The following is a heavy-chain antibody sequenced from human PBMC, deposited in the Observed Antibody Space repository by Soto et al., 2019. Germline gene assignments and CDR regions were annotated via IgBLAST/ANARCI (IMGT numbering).Heavy chain of an antibody. Sequence: EVQLVESGGSLVQPGGSLRLSCAASGFTFSYDWMHWVRQAPGKGLVWVSRINTDGSDTGYEDSVKGRFTISRHNAKNTLYLQLNSLRDEDTARYYCARDRPGSQHYCDFWGQGYMVTVS. J-gene: IGHJ4*02. CDR1: GFTFSYDW. D-gene: IGHD3-10*01. CDR2: INTDGSDT. V-gene: IGHV3-74*01. CDR3: ARDRPGSQHYCDF.